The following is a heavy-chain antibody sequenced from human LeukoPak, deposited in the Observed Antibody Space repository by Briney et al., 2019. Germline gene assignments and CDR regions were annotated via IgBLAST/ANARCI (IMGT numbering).Heavy chain of an antibody. CDR1: GGSFSGYY. J-gene: IGHJ4*02. CDR2: INHSGST. D-gene: IGHD2-15*01. Sequence: PSETLSLTCAVYGGSFSGYYWSWIRQPPGKGLEWIGEINHSGSTNYNPSLKSRVTISVDTSKNQFSLKLSSVTAADTAVYYCARGRRIVGFRFDYWGQGTLVTVSS. CDR3: ARGRRIVGFRFDY. V-gene: IGHV4-34*01.